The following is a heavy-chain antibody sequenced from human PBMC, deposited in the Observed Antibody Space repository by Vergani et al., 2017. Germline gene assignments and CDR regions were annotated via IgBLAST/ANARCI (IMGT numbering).Heavy chain of an antibody. Sequence: QLQLQESGPGLVKPSETLSLTCTVSGGSISSHYWSWIRQPPGKGLEWIGYIYYSGSTNYNPSLKSRVTISVTTSNNQFSLKLSSETAADTAVYYCARAGSYIGGSWWFDPWGQGTLVTVSS. CDR3: ARAGSYIGGSWWFDP. CDR1: GGSISSHY. CDR2: IYYSGST. D-gene: IGHD3-10*01. V-gene: IGHV4-59*11. J-gene: IGHJ5*02.